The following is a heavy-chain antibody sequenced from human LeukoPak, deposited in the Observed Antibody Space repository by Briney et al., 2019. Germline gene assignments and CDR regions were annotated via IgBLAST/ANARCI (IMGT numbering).Heavy chain of an antibody. CDR1: GGSFSGYY. D-gene: IGHD3-22*01. J-gene: IGHJ4*02. V-gene: IGHV4-34*01. CDR2: IYYSGST. CDR3: ARLSSDSSGFDY. Sequence: SETLSLTCAVYGGSFSGYYWSWIRQPPGKGLEWIGSIYYSGSTYYNPSLKSRVTISVDTSKNQFSLKLSSVTAADTAVYYCARLSSDSSGFDYWGQGTLVTVSS.